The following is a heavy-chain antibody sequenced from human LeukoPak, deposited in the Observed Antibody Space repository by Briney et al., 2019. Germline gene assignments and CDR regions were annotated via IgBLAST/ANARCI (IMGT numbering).Heavy chain of an antibody. V-gene: IGHV4-38-2*01. D-gene: IGHD3-16*01. CDR1: AYSISSGYR. CDR3: ARGEGNDYVWGSYYYYLDV. J-gene: IGHJ6*03. CDR2: IYHSGIT. Sequence: SETLSLTCAVSAYSISSGYRWGWIRQPPGKGLEWIGSIYHSGITYYNPSLKSRVTISLDTSAKHFSLKLSSVTAADTAVYFCARGEGNDYVWGSYYYYLDVWGKGTTVTVSS.